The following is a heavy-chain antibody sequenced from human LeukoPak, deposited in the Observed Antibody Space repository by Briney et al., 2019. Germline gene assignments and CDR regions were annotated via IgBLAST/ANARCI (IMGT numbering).Heavy chain of an antibody. CDR1: GFTFSSYV. Sequence: PGGSLRLSCAASGFTFSSYVMKWVRQAPGKGLEWVSVISGGGGSTYYADSVKGRFTISRDNSKNTLFLQMNSLRAEDTAVYYCAKGGYCSSTSCYVGWFDPWGQGTLVTVSS. CDR3: AKGGYCSSTSCYVGWFDP. D-gene: IGHD2-2*01. J-gene: IGHJ5*02. CDR2: ISGGGGST. V-gene: IGHV3-23*01.